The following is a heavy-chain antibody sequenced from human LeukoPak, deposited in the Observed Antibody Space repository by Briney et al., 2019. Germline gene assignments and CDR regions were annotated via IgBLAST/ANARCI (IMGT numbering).Heavy chain of an antibody. V-gene: IGHV4-38-2*01. D-gene: IGHD3-3*01. CDR3: ARAYDFWSDYYLDY. Sequence: SETLSLTCAVSGYSISSGYYWGWIRQPPGKGVEWIGSIYHSGSTYYNPSLKSRVTISVDTSKNQFSLKLSSVTAPDTAVYSCARAYDFWSDYYLDYWGQGTLVTVSS. CDR1: GYSISSGYY. J-gene: IGHJ4*02. CDR2: IYHSGST.